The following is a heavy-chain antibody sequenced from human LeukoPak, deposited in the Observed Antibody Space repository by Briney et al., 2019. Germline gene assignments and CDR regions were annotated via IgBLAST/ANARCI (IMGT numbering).Heavy chain of an antibody. Sequence: ASVKVSCKASGYILTDYDMHWVRQAPGQGLEWMGWINPNSGDTNYAQKFQGRVTMSLDTSTNQISLEMTSVTAADTAIYYCARHTWQWLTFDDWGKGTQVTIS. D-gene: IGHD6-19*01. CDR2: INPNSGDT. CDR1: GYILTDYD. V-gene: IGHV1-2*02. J-gene: IGHJ4*02. CDR3: ARHTWQWLTFDD.